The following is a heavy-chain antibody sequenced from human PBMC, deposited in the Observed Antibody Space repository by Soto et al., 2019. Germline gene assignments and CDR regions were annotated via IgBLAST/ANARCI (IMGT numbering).Heavy chain of an antibody. J-gene: IGHJ4*02. V-gene: IGHV4-34*01. CDR1: GGSFSGYY. CDR2: INHSGST. Sequence: SETLSLTCAVYGGSFSGYYWSWIRQPPGKGLEWIGEINHSGSTNYNPSLKSRVTISVDTSKNQFSLKLSSVTAADTAVYYCARFCAAAGREFDYWGQGVLVTVSS. D-gene: IGHD6-13*01. CDR3: ARFCAAAGREFDY.